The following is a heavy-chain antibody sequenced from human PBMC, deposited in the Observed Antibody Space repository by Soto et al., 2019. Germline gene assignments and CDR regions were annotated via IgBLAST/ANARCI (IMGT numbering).Heavy chain of an antibody. CDR1: GYTFTNYG. CDR2: INVYNGNT. D-gene: IGHD3-10*01. V-gene: IGHV1-18*01. CDR3: ARGVGSGSYYNQYTWFDP. Sequence: ASVKVSCKASGYTFTNYGISWVRQAPGQGLEWMGWINVYNGNTKYAQKVQGSVTMTTDTSTSTAYMELRSLRSDDTAVYYCARGVGSGSYYNQYTWFDPWGQGTLVTVSS. J-gene: IGHJ5*02.